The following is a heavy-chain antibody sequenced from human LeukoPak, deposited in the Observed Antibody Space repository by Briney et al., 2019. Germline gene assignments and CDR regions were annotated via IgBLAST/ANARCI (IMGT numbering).Heavy chain of an antibody. CDR2: IKQDGSEK. CDR3: ASLYYDFWSGYYPFDY. J-gene: IGHJ4*02. V-gene: IGHV3-7*01. D-gene: IGHD3-3*01. Sequence: SGGSLRLSCVASGFNFNMFWMSWVRQAPGKGLEWVANIKQDGSEKYYVDSVKGRFTISRDNAKDSLYLQMNSLRAEDTAVYYCASLYYDFWSGYYPFDYWGQGTLVTVSS. CDR1: GFNFNMFW.